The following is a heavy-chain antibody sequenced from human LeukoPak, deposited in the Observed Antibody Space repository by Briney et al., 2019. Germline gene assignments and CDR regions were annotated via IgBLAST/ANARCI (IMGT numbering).Heavy chain of an antibody. CDR2: IKQDGSEI. CDR1: GFIFSTYW. Sequence: GGFLRLSCAASGFIFSTYWMTWVRQAPGKGLEWVANIKQDGSEIYYVDSVKGRFTISRDNAKSSLYLQMNSLRDEDTAVYYCARDLGHYDSGSSYFDYWGQGTLVTVSS. CDR3: ARDLGHYDSGSSYFDY. J-gene: IGHJ4*02. V-gene: IGHV3-7*01. D-gene: IGHD3-10*01.